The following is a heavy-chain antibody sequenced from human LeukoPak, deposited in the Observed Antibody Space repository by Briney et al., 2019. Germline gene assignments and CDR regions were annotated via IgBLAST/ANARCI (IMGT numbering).Heavy chain of an antibody. V-gene: IGHV4-39*01. J-gene: IGHJ4*02. D-gene: IGHD5-12*01. Sequence: SETLSLTCNVSAGSISSTSHHWGWIRQSPGKGLEWIGSLFSGRTTYYNPSLDSRVTISVVTSKNQFSLQLNSVTAADTAVYYCVRHDGRGGATMGALDSWGQGSLVTVSP. CDR1: AGSISSTSHH. CDR3: VRHDGRGGATMGALDS. CDR2: LFSGRTT.